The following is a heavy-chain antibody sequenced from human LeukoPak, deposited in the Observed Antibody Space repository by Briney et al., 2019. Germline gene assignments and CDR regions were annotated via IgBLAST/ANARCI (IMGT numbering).Heavy chain of an antibody. CDR1: GFTFSSHA. V-gene: IGHV3-30*04. CDR3: ARDRGYCTGGPCYSGDDY. CDR2: VSYDGTYT. Sequence: PGGSLRLSCAASGFTFSSHAMHWVRQAPGKGLEWVAVVSYDGTYTYYADSVKGRFTISRDNSRNTLYLQMNSLRTEDTSVYYCARDRGYCTGGPCYSGDDYWGQGARLTVSS. D-gene: IGHD2-15*01. J-gene: IGHJ4*02.